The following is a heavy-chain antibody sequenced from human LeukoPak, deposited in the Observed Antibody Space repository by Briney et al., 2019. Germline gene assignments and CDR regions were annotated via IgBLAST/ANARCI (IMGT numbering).Heavy chain of an antibody. Sequence: ASVKVSCKASGYTFTSYGISWVRQAPGQGLEWMGWISAYNGNTNYAQKLQGRVTMTTDTSTSTAYMELRSLGSDDTAVYYCARDRGFSYYYDSSGYYPLYWGQGTLVTVSS. CDR3: ARDRGFSYYYDSSGYYPLY. CDR1: GYTFTSYG. CDR2: ISAYNGNT. V-gene: IGHV1-18*01. J-gene: IGHJ4*02. D-gene: IGHD3-22*01.